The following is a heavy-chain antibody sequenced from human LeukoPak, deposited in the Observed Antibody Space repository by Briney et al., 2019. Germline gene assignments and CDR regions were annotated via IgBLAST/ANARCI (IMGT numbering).Heavy chain of an antibody. D-gene: IGHD2-15*01. J-gene: IGHJ6*03. CDR2: INWNGGST. CDR3: ARRESYCSGGSCYSPGYYYYMDG. CDR1: GFTFDDYG. Sequence: GGSLRLSCAASGFTFDDYGMSWVRQAPGKGLEWVSGINWNGGSTGYADSVKGRFTISRDNAKNSLYLQMNGLRAEDTALYYWARRESYCSGGSCYSPGYYYYMDGGAKGTTVTVPS. V-gene: IGHV3-20*04.